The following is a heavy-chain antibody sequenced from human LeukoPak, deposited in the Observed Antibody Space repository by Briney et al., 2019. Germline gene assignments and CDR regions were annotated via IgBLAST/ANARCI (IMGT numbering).Heavy chain of an antibody. CDR1: GFTFSTYW. J-gene: IGHJ4*02. D-gene: IGHD2-8*01. CDR2: INQDGSQK. Sequence: GGSLSLSCAASGFTFSTYWMSWVRQAPGKGLEWVANINQDGSQKRYVDSVQGRFTISRDNTKNSLFLQMNSLRAEDTAVYYCARLKDDVTKLDYWGQGTLVTVSS. CDR3: ARLKDDVTKLDY. V-gene: IGHV3-7*01.